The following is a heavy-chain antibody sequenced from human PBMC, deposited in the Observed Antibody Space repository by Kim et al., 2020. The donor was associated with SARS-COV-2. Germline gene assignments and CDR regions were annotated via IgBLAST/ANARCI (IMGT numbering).Heavy chain of an antibody. J-gene: IGHJ4*02. Sequence: ASVKVSCNTSGYTFTDFYLHWVRLAPGHGLEWMGWISPKSGGVNYAQRFQGRVSMTRDTSINTAYMELNNLRSDDTAVYYCARDPSGSYYYFDIWGQGTL. CDR1: GYTFTDFY. CDR2: ISPKSGGV. V-gene: IGHV1-2*02. D-gene: IGHD1-26*01. CDR3: ARDPSGSYYYFDI.